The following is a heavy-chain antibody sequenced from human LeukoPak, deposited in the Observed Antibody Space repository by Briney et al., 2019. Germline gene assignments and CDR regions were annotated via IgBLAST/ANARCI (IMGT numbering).Heavy chain of an antibody. CDR3: ARGRSIQLWRREKYFDY. D-gene: IGHD5-18*01. V-gene: IGHV4-34*01. CDR2: INHSGST. J-gene: IGHJ4*02. CDR1: GGSFSGYY. Sequence: SETLSLTCAVYGGSFSGYYWSWIRQPPGKGLEWIGEINHSGSTNYNLSLKSRVTISVDTSKNQFSLKLSSVTAADTAVYYCARGRSIQLWRREKYFDYWGQGTLVTVSS.